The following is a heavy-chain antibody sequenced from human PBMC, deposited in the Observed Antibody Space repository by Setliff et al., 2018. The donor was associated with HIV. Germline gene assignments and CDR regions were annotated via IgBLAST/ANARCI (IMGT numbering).Heavy chain of an antibody. V-gene: IGHV4-4*09. CDR1: GGSISSYY. CDR3: ARGLSFYDPGGFDY. D-gene: IGHD3-22*01. J-gene: IGHJ4*02. Sequence: KTSETLSLTCTVSGGSISSYYWSWIRQPPGKGPEWIGYIYTSGSTNYNPSLKSRVTISVDTSKNQFSLKLSSVTAADTAVYYCARGLSFYDPGGFDYWGQGTLVTVSS. CDR2: IYTSGST.